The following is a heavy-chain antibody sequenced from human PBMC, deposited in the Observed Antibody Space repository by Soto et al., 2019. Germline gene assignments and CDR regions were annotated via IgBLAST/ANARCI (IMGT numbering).Heavy chain of an antibody. V-gene: IGHV1-2*02. Sequence: ASVKVSCKASGYTFIVYYIHWVRQAPGQGLEWMGWINPNSGGTNYAQKFQGRVTMTRDTSISTAYMELSRLRSDDTAVYYRARDNDYSSSWLFDWGQGTLVTVSS. CDR1: GYTFIVYY. J-gene: IGHJ4*02. D-gene: IGHD6-13*01. CDR3: ARDNDYSSSWLFD. CDR2: INPNSGGT.